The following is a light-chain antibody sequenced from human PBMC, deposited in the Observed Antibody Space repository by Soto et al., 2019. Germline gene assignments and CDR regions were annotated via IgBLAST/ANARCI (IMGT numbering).Light chain of an antibody. Sequence: QSALTQPPSASGTPGQRVTISCSGSSSNIGSNTVNCYQQLPGTAPKLLIYSNDHRPSGVPDRFSGSKSGTSASLAISGLQSEDEADYYCAAWDDSLNGFYVFGTGTKVTVL. CDR1: SSNIGSNT. CDR2: SND. J-gene: IGLJ1*01. V-gene: IGLV1-44*01. CDR3: AAWDDSLNGFYV.